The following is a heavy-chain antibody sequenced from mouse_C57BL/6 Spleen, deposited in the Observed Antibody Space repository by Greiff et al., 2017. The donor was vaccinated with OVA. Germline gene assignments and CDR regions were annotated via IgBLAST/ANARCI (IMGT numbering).Heavy chain of an antibody. V-gene: IGHV1-81*01. D-gene: IGHD1-1*01. Sequence: VQLQQSGAELARPGASVKLSCKASGYTFTSYGISWVKQRTGQGLEWIGEIYPRSGNTYYNEKFKGKATLTADKSSSTAYIELRSLTSEDSAVYFCARGDYGSSSWFPYWGQGTLVTVSA. J-gene: IGHJ3*01. CDR3: ARGDYGSSSWFPY. CDR1: GYTFTSYG. CDR2: IYPRSGNT.